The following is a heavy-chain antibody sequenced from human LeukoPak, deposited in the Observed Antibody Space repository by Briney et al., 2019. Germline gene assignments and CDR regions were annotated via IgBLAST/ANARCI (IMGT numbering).Heavy chain of an antibody. CDR1: GDSVSSNSAT. CDR3: ARAPHGSGCDY. V-gene: IGHV6-1*01. Sequence: SQTLSLTCAISGDSVSSNSATWIWIRQSPSRGLEWLGRTYYRSKWYNDYAVSLQGRITVNPDTSKNQFSLRLNSVTPEDTALYYCARAPHGSGCDYWGQGILVTVSS. D-gene: IGHD6-19*01. J-gene: IGHJ4*02. CDR2: TYYRSKWYN.